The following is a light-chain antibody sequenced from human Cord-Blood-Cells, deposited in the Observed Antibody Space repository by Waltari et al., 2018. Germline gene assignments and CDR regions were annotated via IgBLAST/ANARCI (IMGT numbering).Light chain of an antibody. CDR2: QDS. CDR1: KLGDKY. V-gene: IGLV3-1*01. CDR3: QAWDSSTVV. J-gene: IGLJ2*01. Sequence: SYELPQPPSVSVSPEQTASIPCSGDKLGDKYACWYQQKTGQSPVLVIYQDSKRPSGIPERFSCSNSGNTATLTISGTQAMDEADYYCQAWDSSTVVFGGGTKLTVL.